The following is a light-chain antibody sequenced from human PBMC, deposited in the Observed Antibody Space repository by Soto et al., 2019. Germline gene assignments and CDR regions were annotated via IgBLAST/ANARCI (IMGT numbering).Light chain of an antibody. CDR2: WAS. Sequence: DIVLTQSPDSLAVSLGERATINCKSSQSILYSANSQNYLAWYQQKPGQPPKLLIYWASTREYGVPDRFSGSGSGTDFTLTISSLQAEDVAVYYCQQYYSSPLTFGGGTKVEIK. V-gene: IGKV4-1*01. CDR1: QSILYSANSQNY. CDR3: QQYYSSPLT. J-gene: IGKJ4*01.